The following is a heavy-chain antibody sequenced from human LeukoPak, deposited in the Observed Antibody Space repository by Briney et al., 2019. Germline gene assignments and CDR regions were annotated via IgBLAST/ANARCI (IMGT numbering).Heavy chain of an antibody. J-gene: IGHJ4*02. CDR3: AGIAVAGLDY. D-gene: IGHD6-19*01. CDR2: ISSSSSYI. Sequence: PGGSLRLSCAASGFTFSSYSMNWVRQAPGKGLEWVSSISSSSSYIYYADSVKGRFTISRDNAKNSLYLQMNSLRAEDTAVYYCAGIAVAGLDYWGQGTLVTVSS. CDR1: GFTFSSYS. V-gene: IGHV3-21*01.